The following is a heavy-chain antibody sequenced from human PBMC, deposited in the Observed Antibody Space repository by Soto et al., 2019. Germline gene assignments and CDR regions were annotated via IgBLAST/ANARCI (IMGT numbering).Heavy chain of an antibody. CDR3: ARGVSTVPYFDY. CDR2: IYHSGST. Sequence: SSETLSLTCAVSGGSISSGGYSWSWIRQPPGKGLEWIGYIYHSGSTYYNPSLKSRVTISVDRSKNQFSLKLSSVTAADTAVYYCARGVSTVPYFDYWGQGTLVTVSS. V-gene: IGHV4-30-2*01. D-gene: IGHD4-17*01. J-gene: IGHJ4*02. CDR1: GGSISSGGYS.